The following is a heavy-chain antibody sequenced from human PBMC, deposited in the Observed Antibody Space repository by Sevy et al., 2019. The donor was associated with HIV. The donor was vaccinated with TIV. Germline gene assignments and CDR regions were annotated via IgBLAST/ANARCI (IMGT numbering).Heavy chain of an antibody. CDR1: GFTFKSYW. J-gene: IGHJ6*02. CDR2: RNQDGSEK. D-gene: IGHD5-12*01. V-gene: IGHV3-7*01. CDR3: AREGTAYDTYYYHYAMDV. Sequence: GGSLRLSCAASGFTFKSYWMTWVRLAPGKGLEWVASRNQDGSEKDYSDSLKGRFSISRDNSKNSVHLQINTLRAEDTAVYYCAREGTAYDTYYYHYAMDVWGQGTTVTVSS.